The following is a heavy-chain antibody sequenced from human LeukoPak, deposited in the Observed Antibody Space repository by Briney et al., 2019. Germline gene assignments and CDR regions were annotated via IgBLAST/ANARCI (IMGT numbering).Heavy chain of an antibody. CDR3: ARRGSGWQGFDY. CDR2: IYYSGST. J-gene: IGHJ4*02. V-gene: IGHV4-59*08. D-gene: IGHD6-19*01. Sequence: PSETLSLTCTVSGGSISSYYWSWIRQPPGKGLEWIGYIYYSGSTNYNPSLKSRVTISVDTSKNQFSLKLSSVTAADTAVYYCARRGSGWQGFDYWGQGTLVTVSS. CDR1: GGSISSYY.